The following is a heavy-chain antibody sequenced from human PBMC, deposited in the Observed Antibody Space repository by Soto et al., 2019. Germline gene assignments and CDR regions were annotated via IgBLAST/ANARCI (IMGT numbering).Heavy chain of an antibody. J-gene: IGHJ5*02. V-gene: IGHV3-53*04. Sequence: EVQLVESGGGLVQPGGSLRLSCAASGFTVSNNYMSWVRQAPGKGVVWVSVIFTGGSTYYADSVKGRFTISRHNSKNTLFLQMTGLRADDTAVYYCARDVGEGWFVPWGQGTLVTVSA. CDR2: IFTGGST. CDR3: ARDVGEGWFVP. D-gene: IGHD1-26*01. CDR1: GFTVSNNY.